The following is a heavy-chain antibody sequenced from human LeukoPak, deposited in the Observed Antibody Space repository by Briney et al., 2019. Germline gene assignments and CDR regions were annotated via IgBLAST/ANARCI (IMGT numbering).Heavy chain of an antibody. Sequence: ASVKVSCKASGYTFTSYYIHWVRQAPGQGLEWMGKINPSGDSTDYAQKFQGRVTISTDTSTSTVYMELSSLRSEDTAVYYCARTLSDSGLSYWGQGTLVTVSS. CDR1: GYTFTSYY. J-gene: IGHJ4*02. D-gene: IGHD3-10*01. CDR3: ARTLSDSGLSY. V-gene: IGHV1-46*01. CDR2: INPSGDST.